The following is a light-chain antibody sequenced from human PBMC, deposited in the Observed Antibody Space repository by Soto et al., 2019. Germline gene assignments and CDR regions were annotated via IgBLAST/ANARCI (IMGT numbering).Light chain of an antibody. Sequence: EIVLTQSPATLSLSPGERATLSCRASQSVSSSLAWYQQKPGQAPRLLIYDASNRATGFPARFSGSGSGTDFTLTISSLEPEDFAVDYCQQRSNWPPTFGQGTRLESK. V-gene: IGKV3-11*01. CDR3: QQRSNWPPT. CDR1: QSVSSS. J-gene: IGKJ5*01. CDR2: DAS.